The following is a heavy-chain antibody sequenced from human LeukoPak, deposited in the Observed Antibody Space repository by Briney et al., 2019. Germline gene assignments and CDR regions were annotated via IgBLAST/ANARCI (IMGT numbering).Heavy chain of an antibody. CDR3: ARVGSTVKVVDY. D-gene: IGHD4-11*01. CDR2: INPSGGST. V-gene: IGHV1-46*03. J-gene: IGHJ4*02. Sequence: ASVKVSCKASGYTFTSYYMHWVRQAPGQGLEWMGIINPSGGSTSYAQKFQGRVTMTRDTSTSTVYMELSSLRSEDTAVCYCARVGSTVKVVDYWGQGTLVTVSS. CDR1: GYTFTSYY.